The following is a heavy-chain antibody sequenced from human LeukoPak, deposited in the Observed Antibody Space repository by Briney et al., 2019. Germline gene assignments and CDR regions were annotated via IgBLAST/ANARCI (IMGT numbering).Heavy chain of an antibody. Sequence: GGSLRLSCTGSGFTFSSFAMSWVRQAPGKGLEWVSGVRSSSSDPYYADSVKGRFTLSRDNSKNTLFLQMNSLRDEDTAVYYCAKDLYSNYGPADYWGQGNLVTVSS. J-gene: IGHJ4*02. CDR2: VRSSSSDP. D-gene: IGHD4-11*01. CDR3: AKDLYSNYGPADY. V-gene: IGHV3-23*01. CDR1: GFTFSSFA.